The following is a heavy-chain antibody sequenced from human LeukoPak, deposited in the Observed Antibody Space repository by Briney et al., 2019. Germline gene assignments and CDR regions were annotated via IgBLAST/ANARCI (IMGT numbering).Heavy chain of an antibody. CDR2: ISAYNGNT. D-gene: IGHD2-15*01. CDR3: ARVRGYCSGGSCYYAFDI. J-gene: IGHJ3*02. V-gene: IGHV1-18*01. CDR1: GYTFTSYG. Sequence: ASVKVSCKASGYTFTSYGISWVRQAPGQGLEWMGWISAYNGNTNYAQKLQGRVTMTTDTSTSTAYMELRSLRSDDTAVYYCARVRGYCSGGSCYYAFDIWGQGTMVTVSS.